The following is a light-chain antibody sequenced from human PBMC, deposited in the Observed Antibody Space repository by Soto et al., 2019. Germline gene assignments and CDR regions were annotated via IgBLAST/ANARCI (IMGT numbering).Light chain of an antibody. V-gene: IGLV2-14*01. CDR2: DDS. CDR3: SSYTSSSTDV. CDR1: SSDVGGYNY. J-gene: IGLJ1*01. Sequence: QSVLTQPASVSGSPGQSITISCTGTSSDVGGYNYVSWYQQHPGKAPKLMIYDDSNRPSGVSNRFSGSKSGNTASLTISGLQVEDEADYYCSSYTSSSTDVFGTGTKVTVL.